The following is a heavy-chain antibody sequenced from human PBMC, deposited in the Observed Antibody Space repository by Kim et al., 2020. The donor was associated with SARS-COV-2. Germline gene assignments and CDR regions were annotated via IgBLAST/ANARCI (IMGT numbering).Heavy chain of an antibody. D-gene: IGHD4-17*01. CDR3: ARIGYGDYSDY. J-gene: IGHJ4*02. Sequence: KYYSTSLKTRLTISKDTSKNQVVLTMTNMDPVDTATYYCARIGYGDYSDYWGQGTLVTVSS. CDR2: K. V-gene: IGHV2-70*01.